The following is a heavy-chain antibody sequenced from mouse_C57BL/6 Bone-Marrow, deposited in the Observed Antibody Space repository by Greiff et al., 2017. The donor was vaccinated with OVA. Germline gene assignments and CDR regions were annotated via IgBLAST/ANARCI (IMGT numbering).Heavy chain of an antibody. CDR1: GFNIKDDY. CDR2: IDPENGDT. J-gene: IGHJ2*01. CDR3: TWDLITTVEAPYYFDY. Sequence: VQLKQSGAELVRPGASVKLSCTASGFNIKDDYMHWVKQRPEQGLEWIGWIDPENGDTEYASKFQGKATITADTSSNTAYLQLSSLTSEDTAVYYCTWDLITTVEAPYYFDYWGQGTTRTVSS. D-gene: IGHD1-1*01. V-gene: IGHV14-4*01.